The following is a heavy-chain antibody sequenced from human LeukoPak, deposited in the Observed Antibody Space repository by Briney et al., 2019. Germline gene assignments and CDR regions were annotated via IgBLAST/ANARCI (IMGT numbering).Heavy chain of an antibody. D-gene: IGHD3-3*01. CDR3: ARDYKSPDFWSGYPPYHFDH. J-gene: IGHJ4*02. V-gene: IGHV3-7*01. CDR1: GFTFSDYW. Sequence: GGSLRLSCAAAGFTFSDYWMSWVRQVPGKGLEWVATIEKDGSEKYYVDSVKGRFTISRHNAKNSLYLQMNSLRAEDTAVYYCARDYKSPDFWSGYPPYHFDHRGQGTLVTVSS. CDR2: IEKDGSEK.